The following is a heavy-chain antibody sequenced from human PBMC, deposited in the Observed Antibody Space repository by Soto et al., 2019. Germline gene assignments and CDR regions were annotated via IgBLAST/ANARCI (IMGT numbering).Heavy chain of an antibody. CDR2: IYYSGST. CDR1: GGSVSSGSYY. D-gene: IGHD6-13*01. J-gene: IGHJ4*02. V-gene: IGHV4-61*01. CDR3: ARFSEQQLVFDY. Sequence: PSETLSLTCTVSGGSVSSGSYYWSWIRQPPGKGLEWIGYIYYSGSTNYNPSLKSRVTISVDTSKNQFSLKLSSVTAADTAVYYCARFSEQQLVFDYWGQGTLVTVSS.